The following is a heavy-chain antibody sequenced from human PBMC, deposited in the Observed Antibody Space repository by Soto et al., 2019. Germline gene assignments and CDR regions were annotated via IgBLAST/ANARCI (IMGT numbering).Heavy chain of an antibody. CDR1: GGSISSYY. D-gene: IGHD4-17*01. CDR2: IYYSGST. Sequence: QVQLQESGPGLVKPSETLSLTCTVSGGSISSYYWSWIRQPPGKGLEWIGYIYYSGSTNYNPSLXSXVXIXXDTSKNQFSLKLSSVSAADTAVYYCARRYGDAFDIWGQGTRVTVSS. V-gene: IGHV4-59*01. CDR3: ARRYGDAFDI. J-gene: IGHJ3*02.